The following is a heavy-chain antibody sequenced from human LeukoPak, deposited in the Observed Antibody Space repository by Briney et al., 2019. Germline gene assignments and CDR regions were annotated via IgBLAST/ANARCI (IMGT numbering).Heavy chain of an antibody. CDR2: VDPEDGET. J-gene: IGHJ4*02. CDR3: ATGPAAGTPGY. Sequence: ASVKISCKASGYTFTDYYMHWVQQAPGKGLEWMGRVDPEDGETIYAEKFQGRVTITADTSTDTAYMELSSLRSEDTAVYYCATGPAAGTPGYWGQGTLVTVSP. D-gene: IGHD6-13*01. CDR1: GYTFTDYY. V-gene: IGHV1-69-2*01.